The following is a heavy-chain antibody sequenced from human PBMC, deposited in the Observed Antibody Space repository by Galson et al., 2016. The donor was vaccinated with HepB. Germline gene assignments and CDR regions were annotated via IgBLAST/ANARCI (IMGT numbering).Heavy chain of an antibody. CDR2: IYYTENT. D-gene: IGHD6-19*01. V-gene: IGHV4-39*01. CDR1: GASISGSEYY. CDR3: ATGIVVAGKYYYYYMDV. J-gene: IGHJ6*03. Sequence: LSLTCTVSGASISGSEYYWGWIRQPSGRGLEWIGSIYYTENTYYNPSLKSRVTISVDTSKNQFSLRLNSVTAADTGVYYCATGIVVAGKYYYYYMDVWGKGTSVTVSS.